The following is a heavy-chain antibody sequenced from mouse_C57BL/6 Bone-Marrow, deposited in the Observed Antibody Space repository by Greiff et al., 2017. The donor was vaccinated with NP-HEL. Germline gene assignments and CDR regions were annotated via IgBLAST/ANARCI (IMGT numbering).Heavy chain of an antibody. CDR2: INPSSGYT. Sequence: QVQLQQPGAELVKPGASVKMSCKASGYTFTSYWMHWVKQRPGQGLEWIGYINPSSGYTKYNQKFKDKATLTADKSSSTAYMQLSSLTYEDSAVYYCARGYYGNWYFDVWGTGTTVTVSS. J-gene: IGHJ1*03. V-gene: IGHV1-7*01. CDR1: GYTFTSYW. D-gene: IGHD1-1*01. CDR3: ARGYYGNWYFDV.